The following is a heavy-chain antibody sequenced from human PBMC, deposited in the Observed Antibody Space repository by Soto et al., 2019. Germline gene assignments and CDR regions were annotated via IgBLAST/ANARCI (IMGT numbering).Heavy chain of an antibody. V-gene: IGHV4-34*01. Sequence: PSETLSLTCAVYGGSFSGYYWSWIRQPPGKGLEWIGEINHSGSTNYNPSLKSRVTISVDTSKNQFSLKLSSVTAADTAVYYCARAVRGYSYGYPRVDFGYWGQGTLVTVSS. D-gene: IGHD5-18*01. CDR1: GGSFSGYY. CDR2: INHSGST. CDR3: ARAVRGYSYGYPRVDFGY. J-gene: IGHJ4*02.